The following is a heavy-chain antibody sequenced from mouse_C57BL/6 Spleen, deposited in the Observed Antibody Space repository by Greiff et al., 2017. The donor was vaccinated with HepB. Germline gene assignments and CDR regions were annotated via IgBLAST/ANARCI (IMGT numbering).Heavy chain of an antibody. Sequence: ESGPGMVKPSQSLSLTCTVTGYSITSGYDWHWIRPFPGNKLEWMGYISYSGSTNYNPSLKSRISITHDTSKNHFFLKLNSVTTEDTATYYCARGPTSYYDYGNAMDYWGQGTSVTVSS. CDR1: GYSITSGYD. CDR3: ARGPTSYYDYGNAMDY. J-gene: IGHJ4*01. CDR2: ISYSGST. D-gene: IGHD2-4*01. V-gene: IGHV3-1*01.